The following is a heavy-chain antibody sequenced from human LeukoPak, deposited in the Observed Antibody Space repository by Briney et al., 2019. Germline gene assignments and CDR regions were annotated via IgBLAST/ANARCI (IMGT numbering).Heavy chain of an antibody. J-gene: IGHJ4*02. CDR1: GGSFSGYY. V-gene: IGHV4-34*01. Sequence: NPSETLSLTCAVYGGSFSGYYWSWIRQPPGKGLEWIGEFNHSGSTNYNPSLKSRVTISVDTSKNQFSLKLSSVTAADTAVYYCARNPHLRVYDFWSGYTYYFDYWGQGTLVTVSS. CDR3: ARNPHLRVYDFWSGYTYYFDY. CDR2: FNHSGST. D-gene: IGHD3-3*01.